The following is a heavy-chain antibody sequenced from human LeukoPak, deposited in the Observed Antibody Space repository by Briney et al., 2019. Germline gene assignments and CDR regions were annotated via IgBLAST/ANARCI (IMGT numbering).Heavy chain of an antibody. CDR2: ISPFNGKT. Sequence: ASVKVSCKAPGYTFINQAISWVRQAPGQGLEWVGWISPFNGKTDYAQKFQDRVTVTTDISTTTAYLDLRSLTPGDTALYYCARGGSGSYFDYWGQGTLVTVSS. CDR3: ARGGSGSYFDY. CDR1: GYTFINQA. V-gene: IGHV1-18*01. D-gene: IGHD3-10*01. J-gene: IGHJ4*02.